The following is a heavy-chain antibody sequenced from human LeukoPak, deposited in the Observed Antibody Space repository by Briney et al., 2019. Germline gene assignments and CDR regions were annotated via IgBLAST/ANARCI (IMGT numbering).Heavy chain of an antibody. CDR3: ARAEKLLWFGELLFDH. CDR1: GGSISSYY. V-gene: IGHV4-59*01. Sequence: PSETLSLTCTVSGGSISSYYWSWIRQPPGKGLEWIGYIYYSGSTNYNPSLKSRVTISVDTSKNQFPLKLSSVTAADTAVYYCARAEKLLWFGELLFDHWGQGTLVTVSS. CDR2: IYYSGST. J-gene: IGHJ5*02. D-gene: IGHD3-10*01.